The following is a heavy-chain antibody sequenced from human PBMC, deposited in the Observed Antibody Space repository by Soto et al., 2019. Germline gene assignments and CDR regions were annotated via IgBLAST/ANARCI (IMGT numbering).Heavy chain of an antibody. J-gene: IGHJ5*02. CDR3: ARQGQWELLESDWFDP. V-gene: IGHV3-73*01. CDR1: GFDLSASG. D-gene: IGHD1-26*01. CDR2: LRNKANNNAT. Sequence: GGSLRLSCTASGFDLSASGMHWVRQASGKGLEWVGRLRNKANNNATAYSASVKGRFTVSRDDLKNTAYLQMTSLKIEDTAVYYCARQGQWELLESDWFDPWGQGTLVTVSS.